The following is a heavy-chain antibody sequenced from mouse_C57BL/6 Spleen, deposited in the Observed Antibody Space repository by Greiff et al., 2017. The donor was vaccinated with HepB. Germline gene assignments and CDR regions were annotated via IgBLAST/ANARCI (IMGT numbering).Heavy chain of an antibody. CDR2: ISAGSSYT. J-gene: IGHJ3*01. CDR3: SRSDDNWFAY. Sequence: EVKLVESGGGLVKPGGSLKLSCAASGFTFSSYAMSWVRQTPEKRLEWVATISAGSSYTYYPDNVKGRITISRDNAKNNLYLQMSHLKSEDTAMYYCSRSDDNWFAYWGQGTLVTVSA. V-gene: IGHV5-4*03. D-gene: IGHD2-3*01. CDR1: GFTFSSYA.